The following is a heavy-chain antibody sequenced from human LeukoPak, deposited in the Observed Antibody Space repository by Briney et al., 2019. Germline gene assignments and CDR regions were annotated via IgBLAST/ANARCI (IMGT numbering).Heavy chain of an antibody. CDR3: ASSDYDYYAMDV. Sequence: SETLSLTCTVSGGSISSYYWSWIRQPPGKGLEWIGSIYYSGSTNYNPSLRSRVTISIDTSKNQFSLKLTSVTAADTAMYYCASSDYDYYAMDVWGQGTTVTVS. CDR1: GGSISSYY. V-gene: IGHV4-59*08. J-gene: IGHJ6*02. CDR2: IYYSGST. D-gene: IGHD6-6*01.